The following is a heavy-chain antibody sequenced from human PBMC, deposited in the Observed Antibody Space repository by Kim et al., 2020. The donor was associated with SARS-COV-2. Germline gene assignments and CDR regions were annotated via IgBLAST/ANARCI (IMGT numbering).Heavy chain of an antibody. J-gene: IGHJ4*02. D-gene: IGHD2-15*01. CDR2: ISAHNGNT. Sequence: ASVKVSCKASGYTFTSYGITWVRQAPGQGLEWMGWISAHNGNTNYAQKLQGRVTMTTDTSTSTAYMELRSLRSDDTAVYYCARDANVCSGGSCPSEFDYWGQGTLVTVSS. CDR3: ARDANVCSGGSCPSEFDY. V-gene: IGHV1-18*01. CDR1: GYTFTSYG.